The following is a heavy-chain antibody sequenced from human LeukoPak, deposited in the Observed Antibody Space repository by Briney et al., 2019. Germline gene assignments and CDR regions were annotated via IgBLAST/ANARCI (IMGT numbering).Heavy chain of an antibody. CDR2: IDHTGST. CDR1: GDSISMHY. J-gene: IGHJ6*03. Sequence: SETLSLTCSVSGDSISMHYWSWIRQPPGKGLEWIGYIDHTGSTNYNPSLNSRVTISRDTSKNHFSLELSSVTAADTSVYFCARGGVLLSRLSSYYYYYFYMDVWGKGTTVTVSS. V-gene: IGHV4-59*11. CDR3: ARGGVLLSRLSSYYYYYFYMDV. D-gene: IGHD6-6*01.